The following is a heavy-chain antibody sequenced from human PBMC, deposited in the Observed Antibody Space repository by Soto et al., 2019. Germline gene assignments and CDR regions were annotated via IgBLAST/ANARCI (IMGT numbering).Heavy chain of an antibody. Sequence: SETLSLTCAVYGGSFSGYYWSWIRQPPGKGLEWIGEINHSGSTNYNPSLKSRVTISVDTSKNQFSLKLGSVTAADTAVYYCARGVGWLLYRSSLDYYMDVWGKGTTVTVSS. CDR3: ARGVGWLLYRSSLDYYMDV. D-gene: IGHD3-3*01. V-gene: IGHV4-34*01. J-gene: IGHJ6*03. CDR1: GGSFSGYY. CDR2: INHSGST.